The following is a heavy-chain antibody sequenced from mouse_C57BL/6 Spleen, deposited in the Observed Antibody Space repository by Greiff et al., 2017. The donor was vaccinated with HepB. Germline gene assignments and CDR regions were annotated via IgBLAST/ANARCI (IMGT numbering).Heavy chain of an antibody. V-gene: IGHV3-6*01. CDR3: ARDGGTYYSNYRHWYFDV. CDR2: ISYDGSN. Sequence: ESGPGLVKPSQSLSLTCSVTGYSITSGYYWNWIRQFPGNKLEWMGYISYDGSNNYNPSLKNRISITRDTSKNQFFLKLNSVTTEDTATYYCARDGGTYYSNYRHWYFDVWGTGTTVTVSS. CDR1: GYSITSGYY. D-gene: IGHD2-5*01. J-gene: IGHJ1*03.